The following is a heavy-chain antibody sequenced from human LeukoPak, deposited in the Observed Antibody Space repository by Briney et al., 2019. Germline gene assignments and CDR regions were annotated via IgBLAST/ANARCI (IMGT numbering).Heavy chain of an antibody. CDR1: GGTFSSYA. D-gene: IGHD3-22*01. CDR3: AREGYYDSSGYYPPAYYFDY. CDR2: IIPIFGIA. Sequence: SVKVSCKASGGTFSSYAISWVRQAPGQGLEWMGRIIPIFGIANYAQKFQGRVTITAEKSTSTAYMELSSLRSEDTAVYYCAREGYYDSSGYYPPAYYFDYWGQGTLVTVSS. V-gene: IGHV1-69*04. J-gene: IGHJ4*02.